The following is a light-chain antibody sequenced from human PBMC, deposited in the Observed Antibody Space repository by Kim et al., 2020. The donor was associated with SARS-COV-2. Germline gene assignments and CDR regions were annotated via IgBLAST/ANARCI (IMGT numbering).Light chain of an antibody. V-gene: IGKV1-17*01. CDR3: QQYKSNSPYT. J-gene: IGKJ2*01. CDR2: GAS. CDR1: QDIRND. Sequence: ASVGDRVTITCRASQDIRNDLGWYQQNPGRAPKRLIYGASSLQSGVPSRFSGSGSGTEFTLTISSLQPEDFATYYCQQYKSNSPYTFGQGTKLEI.